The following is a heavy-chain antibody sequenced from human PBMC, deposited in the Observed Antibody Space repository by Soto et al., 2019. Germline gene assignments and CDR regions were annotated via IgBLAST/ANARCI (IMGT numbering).Heavy chain of an antibody. V-gene: IGHV3-30*18. CDR2: MSDSGSNK. Sequence: GGSLRLSCAASGFTFSSYAMIWVRQAPGKGLEWVAAMSDSGSNKYYADSVKGRFTISRDNSKNTLYLQMNSLRAEDTAVYYCAKDPCGGDCPFFQHWGQGTLVTVSS. D-gene: IGHD2-21*02. J-gene: IGHJ1*01. CDR3: AKDPCGGDCPFFQH. CDR1: GFTFSSYA.